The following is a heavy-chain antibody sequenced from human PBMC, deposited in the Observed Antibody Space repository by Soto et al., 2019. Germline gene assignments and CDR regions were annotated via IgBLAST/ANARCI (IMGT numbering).Heavy chain of an antibody. CDR3: ARDFYIPGGYSYGLGWFDP. CDR2: ISAYNGNT. Sequence: GASVKVSCKASGYTFTSYGISWVRQAPGQGLEWMGWISAYNGNTNYAQKLQGRVTMTTDTSTSTAYMELRSLRSDDTAVYYCARDFYIPGGYSYGLGWFDPWGQGTLVTVS. V-gene: IGHV1-18*01. D-gene: IGHD5-18*01. J-gene: IGHJ5*02. CDR1: GYTFTSYG.